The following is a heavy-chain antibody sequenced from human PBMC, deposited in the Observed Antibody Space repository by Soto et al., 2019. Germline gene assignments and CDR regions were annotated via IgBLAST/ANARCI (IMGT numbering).Heavy chain of an antibody. CDR3: ARRTYLRSRVRGVIGSIDY. D-gene: IGHD3-10*01. V-gene: IGHV4-39*01. CDR1: GGSISSSSYY. Sequence: PSETLSLTCTVSGGSISSSSYYWGWIRQPPGKGLEWIGSFYYSGSTYYNPSLKSRVTISVDTSKNQFSLKLSSVTAADTAVYYCARRTYLRSRVRGVIGSIDYWGQGTLVTVSS. CDR2: FYYSGST. J-gene: IGHJ4*02.